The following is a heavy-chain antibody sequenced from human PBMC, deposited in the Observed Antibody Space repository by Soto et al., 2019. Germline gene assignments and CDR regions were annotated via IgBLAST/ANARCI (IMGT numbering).Heavy chain of an antibody. CDR3: AKDRACIGVAGHFDY. V-gene: IGHV3-23*01. D-gene: IGHD6-19*01. CDR1: GFSFSSYT. Sequence: GGSLRLSCAASGFSFSSYTMSCVRQDPGKGLEWVSGISVRGDSTYYADSVKGRFTFSRDNSRNTLYLQMSSLRAEDTAVYYCAKDRACIGVAGHFDYWGRGTLVTVS. CDR2: ISVRGDST. J-gene: IGHJ4*02.